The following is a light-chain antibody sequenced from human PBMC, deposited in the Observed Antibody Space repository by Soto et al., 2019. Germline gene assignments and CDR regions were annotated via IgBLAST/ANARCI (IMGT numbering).Light chain of an antibody. V-gene: IGLV2-14*03. CDR2: EVS. J-gene: IGLJ1*01. CDR3: SSYTSSSTRV. CDR1: SSDVGAYGF. Sequence: QSALTQPASVSGSPGQSITISCTGTSSDVGAYGFVSWYQQHPDKAPKLMIYEVSYRPPGVSNRFSGSKSVNTATLTISGLQAEDEADYYCSSYTSSSTRVFGTVTKLTVL.